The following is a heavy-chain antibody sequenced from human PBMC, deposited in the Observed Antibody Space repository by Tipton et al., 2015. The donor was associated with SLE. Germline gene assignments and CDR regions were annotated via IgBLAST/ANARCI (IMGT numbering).Heavy chain of an antibody. CDR1: GDSITDSGYS. CDR2: IHHSGRN. Sequence: LSLTCTVSGDSITDSGYSWNWVRQHPGAGLEWIGYIHHSGRNDYNPSLRSRVTISRDTSKNHFSLNVNSVTAADTAVYYCARQHSGGTTDTRGQGTLVTVSA. J-gene: IGHJ5*02. CDR3: ARQHSGGTTDT. D-gene: IGHD1-14*01. V-gene: IGHV4-31*03.